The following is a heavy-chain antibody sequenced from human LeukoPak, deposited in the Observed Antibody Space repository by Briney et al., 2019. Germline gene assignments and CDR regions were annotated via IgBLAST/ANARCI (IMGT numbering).Heavy chain of an antibody. CDR2: LIPIFCTA. V-gene: IGHV1-69*05. D-gene: IGHD3-3*01. Sequence: SVKFSCKVSGRIFSSFDISCARHAPAQGLEWMEELIPIFCTANYAQKFQGRVTISTDESTSTAYMELSSLRSEDTAVYYCARDGAPITIFGVAYNWFDPWGQGTLVTVSS. CDR1: GRIFSSFD. J-gene: IGHJ5*02. CDR3: ARDGAPITIFGVAYNWFDP.